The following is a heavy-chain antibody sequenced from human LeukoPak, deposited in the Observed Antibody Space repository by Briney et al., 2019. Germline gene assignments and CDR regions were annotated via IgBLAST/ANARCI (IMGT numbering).Heavy chain of an antibody. CDR1: GFTFSSYA. J-gene: IGHJ4*02. CDR2: ISGSGGST. Sequence: RGSLRLSCAPSGFTFSSYAMSSVRPAPRKGLEWVSAISGSGGSTYYADSVKGRFTISRDNSKNTLYLQMNSLRAEDTAVYYCAKDRGSSWPHGFDYWGQGTLVTVSS. V-gene: IGHV3-23*01. CDR3: AKDRGSSWPHGFDY. D-gene: IGHD6-13*01.